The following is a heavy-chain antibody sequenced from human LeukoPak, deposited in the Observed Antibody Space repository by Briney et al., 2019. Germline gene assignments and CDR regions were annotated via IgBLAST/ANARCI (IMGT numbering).Heavy chain of an antibody. D-gene: IGHD3-16*01. CDR3: ARGGNWFDP. J-gene: IGHJ5*02. CDR1: GYTFMSSG. CDR2: IIPIFGTA. Sequence: SVKVSCKVSGYTFMSSGISWVRQAPGQGLEWMGGIIPIFGTANYAQKFQGRVTITADESTSTAYMELSSLRSEDTAVYYCARGGNWFDPWGQGTLVTVSS. V-gene: IGHV1-69*13.